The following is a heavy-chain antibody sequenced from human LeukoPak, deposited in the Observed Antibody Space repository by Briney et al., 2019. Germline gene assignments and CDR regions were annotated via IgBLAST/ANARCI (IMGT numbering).Heavy chain of an antibody. Sequence: VKVSCKASGGTFSSYAISWVRQAPGQGLEWMGRIIPIFGTANYAQKFQGRVTITTDESTSTAYMELSSLRSEDTAVYYCARSCYYDSSGYWRFDYWGQGTLVTVSS. J-gene: IGHJ4*02. V-gene: IGHV1-69*05. CDR2: IIPIFGTA. D-gene: IGHD3-22*01. CDR1: GGTFSSYA. CDR3: ARSCYYDSSGYWRFDY.